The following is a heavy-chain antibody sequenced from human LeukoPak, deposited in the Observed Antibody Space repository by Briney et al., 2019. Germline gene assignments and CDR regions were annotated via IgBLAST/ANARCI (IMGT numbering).Heavy chain of an antibody. D-gene: IGHD7-27*01. V-gene: IGHV4-38-2*02. CDR3: ARHNWGHGSYYYYYMDV. CDR2: IYHSGST. J-gene: IGHJ6*03. Sequence: SETLSLTCTVSTYSISSGYYWGWIRQPPGKGLEWIAIIYHSGSTYYNPSLKSRVTISVDTSKNQFSLKLSSVTAADTAVYYCARHNWGHGSYYYYYMDVWGKGTTVTISS. CDR1: TYSISSGYY.